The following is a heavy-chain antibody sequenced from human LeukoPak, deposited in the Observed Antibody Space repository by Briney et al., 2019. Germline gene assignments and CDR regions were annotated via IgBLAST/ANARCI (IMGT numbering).Heavy chain of an antibody. D-gene: IGHD5-24*01. J-gene: IGHJ4*02. Sequence: ASVKVSCKASGGTFISYAISWVRQAPGQGLEWMGGIIPIFGTANYAQKFQGRVTITADESTSTAYMELSSLRSEDTAVYYCARGEVDRLQLLSRRGGVFDYWGQGTLVTVSS. V-gene: IGHV1-69*01. CDR3: ARGEVDRLQLLSRRGGVFDY. CDR1: GGTFISYA. CDR2: IIPIFGTA.